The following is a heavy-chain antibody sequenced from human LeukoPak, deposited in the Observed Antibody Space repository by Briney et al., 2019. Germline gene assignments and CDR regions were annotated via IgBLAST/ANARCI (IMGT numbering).Heavy chain of an antibody. CDR3: ARVYCSSTSCQYYFDY. D-gene: IGHD2-2*01. CDR1: GYPFRSYV. Sequence: ASVKVSCKASGYPFRSYVVHWLRQASGQSLEWIGWINPANGNTKYSRNFQGRVTITRDTSASAVYMELSSLRYEDTAVYYCARVYCSSTSCQYYFDYWGQGTLVTVSS. CDR2: INPANGNT. J-gene: IGHJ4*02. V-gene: IGHV1-3*01.